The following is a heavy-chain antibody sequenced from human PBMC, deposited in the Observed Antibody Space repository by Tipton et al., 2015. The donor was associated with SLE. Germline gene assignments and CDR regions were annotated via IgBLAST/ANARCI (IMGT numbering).Heavy chain of an antibody. V-gene: IGHV4-4*02. CDR2: IYPSGST. CDR3: ARPYSSSWRDAFDI. J-gene: IGHJ3*02. CDR1: GGSISSTNW. D-gene: IGHD6-13*01. Sequence: TLSLTCAVSGGSISSTNWWSWVRQPPGKGLEWIGEIYPSGSTNYNPSPKSRVTISVDTSKNQFSLKLSSVTAADTAVYYCARPYSSSWRDAFDIWGQGTMVTVSS.